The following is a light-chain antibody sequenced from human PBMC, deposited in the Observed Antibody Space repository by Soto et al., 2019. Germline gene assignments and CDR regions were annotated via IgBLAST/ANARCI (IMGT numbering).Light chain of an antibody. CDR2: AAS. Sequence: DLQMTQSPSSLSASVGDQITNTCRASQSISNYLNWYQHKPGKAPNLLIYAASTLQSGVPSRFSGSISGTDFTLTITHLHPEDFASYYCQQSYISPPTFGQGTKLEIK. V-gene: IGKV1-39*01. CDR3: QQSYISPPT. CDR1: QSISNY. J-gene: IGKJ2*01.